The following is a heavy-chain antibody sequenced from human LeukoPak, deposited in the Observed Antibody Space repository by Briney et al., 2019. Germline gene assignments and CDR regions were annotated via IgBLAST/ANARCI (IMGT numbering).Heavy chain of an antibody. J-gene: IGHJ4*02. D-gene: IGHD4-17*01. CDR2: IRYDGRTE. CDR3: ARDPYVDYGDYVGDY. V-gene: IGHV3-30*02. CDR1: GFSFISYG. Sequence: GGSLRLSCAASGFSFISYGRHWVRQAPGKGLEWVAFIRYDGRTEKYADSVEGRFTTSRDNSKNTVHLQMNSLRNEDTAVYYCARDPYVDYGDYVGDYWGQGTLVTVSS.